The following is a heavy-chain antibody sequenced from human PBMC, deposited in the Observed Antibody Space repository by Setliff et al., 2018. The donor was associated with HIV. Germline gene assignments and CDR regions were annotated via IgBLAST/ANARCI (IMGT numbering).Heavy chain of an antibody. D-gene: IGHD2-21*02. CDR2: IYTSGST. Sequence: SETLSLTCNLSGDSIRSQFWTWIRQTPGKGLEWIGYIYTSGSTNYNPSLKSRVTISVDTSKNQFSLKLSSVTAADTAVYYCARVFPVVTAEDNRFDPWGQGTLVTVSS. CDR1: GDSIRSQF. V-gene: IGHV4-4*08. CDR3: ARVFPVVTAEDNRFDP. J-gene: IGHJ5*02.